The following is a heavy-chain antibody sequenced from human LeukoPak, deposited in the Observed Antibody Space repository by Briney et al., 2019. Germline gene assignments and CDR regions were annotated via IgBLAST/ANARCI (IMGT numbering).Heavy chain of an antibody. V-gene: IGHV4-30-4*01. D-gene: IGHD3-22*01. J-gene: IGHJ4*02. CDR1: GGSISSGDYY. CDR2: IYYSGST. CDR3: ARAPYYYDSSGYPRGFYFDY. Sequence: SQTLSLTCTVSGGSISSGDYYWSWIRQPPGKGLEWTGYIYYSGSTYYNPSLKSRVTISVDTSKNQFSLKLSSVTAADTAVYYCARAPYYYDSSGYPRGFYFDYWGQGTLVTVSS.